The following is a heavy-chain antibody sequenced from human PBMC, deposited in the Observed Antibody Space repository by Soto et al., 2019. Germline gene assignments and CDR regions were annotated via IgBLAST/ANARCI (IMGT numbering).Heavy chain of an antibody. CDR1: GGSFNRHT. D-gene: IGHD3-22*01. CDR2: IIPIFGTA. Sequence: QVQLVQSGAEVRKPGSSVRVSCKASGGSFNRHTISWVRQAPGQGLEWMGGIIPIFGTANYAQKFQGRVTITADESTSTAYMELSSLRSEDTAVYYCARDGINYYDSSGSISGRVKAFDYWGQGTLVTVSS. V-gene: IGHV1-69*01. J-gene: IGHJ4*02. CDR3: ARDGINYYDSSGSISGRVKAFDY.